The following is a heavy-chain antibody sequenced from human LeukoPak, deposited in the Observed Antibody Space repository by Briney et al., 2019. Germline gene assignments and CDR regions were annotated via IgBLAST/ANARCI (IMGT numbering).Heavy chain of an antibody. Sequence: ASVKVSCKASGYTFTSYYMHWVRQAPGQGLEWMGMINPSSGNARYAQKFQGRDTMARDTSTSTMYMELSSLRSEDTAVYYCSRDTRAADAEYFQHWGQGTLVIVSS. D-gene: IGHD2-15*01. V-gene: IGHV1-46*01. CDR1: GYTFTSYY. J-gene: IGHJ1*01. CDR3: SRDTRAADAEYFQH. CDR2: INPSSGNA.